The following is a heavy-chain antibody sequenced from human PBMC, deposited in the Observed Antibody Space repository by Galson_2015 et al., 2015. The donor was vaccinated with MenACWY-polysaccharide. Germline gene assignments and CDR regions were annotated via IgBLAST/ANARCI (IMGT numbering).Heavy chain of an antibody. V-gene: IGHV4-4*02. CDR1: GGSISSNHW. J-gene: IGHJ3*02. Sequence: SETLSLTCAVSGGSISSNHWWSWVRQPTGKGLEWIGEIYHTGTTNYNPSLESRLTISVDKSQSQFSLKLSSVTAADTAVYYCARRYRYATSDYYPAFDMWGQGTMVTVSS. D-gene: IGHD2-2*01. CDR2: IYHTGTT. CDR3: ARRYRYATSDYYPAFDM.